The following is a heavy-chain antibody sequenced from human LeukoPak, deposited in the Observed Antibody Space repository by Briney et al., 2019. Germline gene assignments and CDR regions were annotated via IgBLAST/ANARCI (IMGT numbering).Heavy chain of an antibody. CDR1: GGSFSGYY. CDR3: ARHYYYDSSGYYYLRNYNYFDY. V-gene: IGHV4-34*01. CDR2: INHSGST. J-gene: IGHJ4*02. Sequence: PSETLSLTCAVYGGSFSGYYWSWIRQPPGKGLEWIGEINHSGSTNYNPSLKSRVTISVDTSKNQFSLKLSSVTAADTAVYYCARHYYYDSSGYYYLRNYNYFDYWGQGTLVTVSS. D-gene: IGHD3-22*01.